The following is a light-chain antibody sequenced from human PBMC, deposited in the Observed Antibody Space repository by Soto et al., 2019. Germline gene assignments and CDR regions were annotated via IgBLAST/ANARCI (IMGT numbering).Light chain of an antibody. V-gene: IGLV2-23*03. Sequence: QSALTQPASVSGSPGQSIAISCTGTSSDVGSYNLVSWYQQHPGKAPKLMIYEGGKRPSGVSDRFSGSKSGNTASLTISGLQAEDEADYYCCSYAGSSTVVVFGGGTKLTVL. CDR2: EGG. J-gene: IGLJ2*01. CDR3: CSYAGSSTVVV. CDR1: SSDVGSYNL.